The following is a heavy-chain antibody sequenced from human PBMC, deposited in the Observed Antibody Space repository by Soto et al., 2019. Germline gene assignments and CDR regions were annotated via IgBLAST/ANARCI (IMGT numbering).Heavy chain of an antibody. D-gene: IGHD2-15*01. Sequence: QVQLVQSGAEVKKPGASVKVSCKASGYTFTSYAIHWVRQAPGQRLEWMGWINAGNGNTKYSQNFQDRVTITRETSASTAYMELSSLSSEVTAVYYCARDPGGGPDYWGQGTLVTVSS. J-gene: IGHJ4*02. CDR2: INAGNGNT. CDR1: GYTFTSYA. CDR3: ARDPGGGPDY. V-gene: IGHV1-3*01.